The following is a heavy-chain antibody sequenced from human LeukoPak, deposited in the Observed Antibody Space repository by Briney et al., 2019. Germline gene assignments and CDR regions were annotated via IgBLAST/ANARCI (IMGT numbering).Heavy chain of an antibody. CDR3: AKDTSSIAVAGYYFDY. V-gene: IGHV3-23*01. CDR2: ISGSGGST. D-gene: IGHD6-19*01. Sequence: GGSLRLSCAASGFTFSSYAVSWVRQAPGKGLEWVSAISGSGGSTYYADSVKGRFTISRDNSKNTLYLQMNSLRAEDTAVYYCAKDTSSIAVAGYYFDYWGQGTLVTVSS. J-gene: IGHJ4*02. CDR1: GFTFSSYA.